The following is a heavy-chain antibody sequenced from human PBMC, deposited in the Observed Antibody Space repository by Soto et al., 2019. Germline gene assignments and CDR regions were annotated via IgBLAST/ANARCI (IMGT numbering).Heavy chain of an antibody. J-gene: IGHJ3*01. V-gene: IGHV1-45*02. Sequence: QMDLVQSGAEVKRPGSSVKISCTASGYTFTYRYLHWVRQAPGQPFEYMGWITIYNGNTGYAQRFKGRVIITGENNLCAVYMELSGLTSEDTAMYYCSRSSLASAHDRFEVWGQGTLVTVSS. CDR2: ITIYNGNT. CDR1: GYTFTYRY. D-gene: IGHD3-16*01. CDR3: SRSSLASAHDRFEV.